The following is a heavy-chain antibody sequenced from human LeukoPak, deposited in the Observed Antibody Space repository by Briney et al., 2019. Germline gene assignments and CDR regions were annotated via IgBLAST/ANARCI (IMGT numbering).Heavy chain of an antibody. CDR2: ISSSSSTI. CDR3: TKDPNGDYIGAFDP. V-gene: IGHV3-48*01. J-gene: IGHJ5*02. Sequence: PGGSLRLSCAASGFTFSSYSMNWVRQAPGKGLEWVSYISSSSSTIYYADSVKGRFTISRDNAKNTLYLQMNSLGADDTAIYYCTKDPNGDYIGAFDPWGQGTLVTVSS. D-gene: IGHD4-17*01. CDR1: GFTFSSYS.